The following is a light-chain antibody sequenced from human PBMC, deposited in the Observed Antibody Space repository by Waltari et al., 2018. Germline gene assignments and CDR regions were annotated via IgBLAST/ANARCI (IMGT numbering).Light chain of an antibody. CDR3: QQYNNDLWT. CDR1: QSISNR. Sequence: DIQMTQSPSTLSASVGDRVTITCRASQSISNRLAWFQQKPGKAAELLIYKASSLESGVPSTFSGTGSGTEFTLSISSLQPDDFATYYCQQYNNDLWTFGQATKVEIK. J-gene: IGKJ1*01. V-gene: IGKV1-5*03. CDR2: KAS.